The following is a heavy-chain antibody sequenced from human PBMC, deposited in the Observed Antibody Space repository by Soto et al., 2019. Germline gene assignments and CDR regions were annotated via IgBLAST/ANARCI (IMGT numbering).Heavy chain of an antibody. D-gene: IGHD1-26*01. CDR3: ARDSSSGSYPRFDY. CDR2: ISAYNGNT. J-gene: IGHJ4*02. Sequence: ASVKVSCKASGYTFTSYGISWVRQAPGQGLEWMGWISAYNGNTNYAQKLQGRVTMTTDTSTSTAYVELRSLRSDDTAVYYCARDSSSGSYPRFDYWGQGTLVTVSS. V-gene: IGHV1-18*01. CDR1: GYTFTSYG.